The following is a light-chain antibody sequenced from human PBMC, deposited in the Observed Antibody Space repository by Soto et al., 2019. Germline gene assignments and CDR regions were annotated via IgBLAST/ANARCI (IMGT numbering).Light chain of an antibody. CDR2: RNS. CDR1: RSNIGNND. CDR3: AAWDDSLSIAV. Sequence: QAVVTQPPSASGTPGQTVTISCSGSRSNIGNNDVYWYQQLPGTAPTLLIYRNSHRPSGVPDRFSGSKSGASASLAISGLRSEDEADYHCAAWDDSLSIAVFGGGTQLTVL. V-gene: IGLV1-47*01. J-gene: IGLJ7*01.